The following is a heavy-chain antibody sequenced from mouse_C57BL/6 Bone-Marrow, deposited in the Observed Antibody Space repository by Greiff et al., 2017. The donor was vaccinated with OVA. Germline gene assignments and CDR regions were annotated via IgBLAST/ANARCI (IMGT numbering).Heavy chain of an antibody. D-gene: IGHD2-3*01. CDR2: IHPNSGST. Sequence: QVQLQQPGAELVKPGASVKLSCKASGYTFTSYWMHWVKQRPGQGLEWIGMIHPNSGSTNYNAKFKSKATLTVDKSSSTAYMQLSSLTSEDSAVYYCAREGRWLLLYWYFDVWGTGTTVTVSS. CDR1: GYTFTSYW. CDR3: AREGRWLLLYWYFDV. V-gene: IGHV1-64*01. J-gene: IGHJ1*03.